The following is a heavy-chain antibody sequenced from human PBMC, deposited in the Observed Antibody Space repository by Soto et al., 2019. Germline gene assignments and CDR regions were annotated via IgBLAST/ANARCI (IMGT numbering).Heavy chain of an antibody. CDR3: ARDGSAVTKQLDY. Sequence: QVQLVQSETEVKKPGASVKVSCKASGYTLTSYGISWVRQAPGQGLEWMGWISASNGYTNHTQKYQDRVTMTADISTTTAYMELRSLRSDDTAVYYCARDGSAVTKQLDYWGQGTLVTVSS. CDR1: GYTLTSYG. D-gene: IGHD4-17*01. J-gene: IGHJ4*02. V-gene: IGHV1-18*01. CDR2: ISASNGYT.